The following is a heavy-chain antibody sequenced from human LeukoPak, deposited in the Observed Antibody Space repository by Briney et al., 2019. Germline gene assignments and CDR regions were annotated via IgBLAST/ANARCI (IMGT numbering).Heavy chain of an antibody. CDR3: ARETTVTESLDY. CDR1: GFTFSSYG. V-gene: IGHV3-7*01. J-gene: IGHJ4*02. D-gene: IGHD4-11*01. CDR2: IKQDGSEK. Sequence: GGSLRLSCAASGFTFSSYGMHWVRQAPGKGLEWVANIKQDGSEKYYVDSVKGRFTISRDNAKNSLYLQMNSLRAEDTAVYYCARETTVTESLDYWGQGTLVTVSS.